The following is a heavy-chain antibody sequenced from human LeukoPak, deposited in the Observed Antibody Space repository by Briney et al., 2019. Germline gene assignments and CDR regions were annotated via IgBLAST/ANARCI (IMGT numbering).Heavy chain of an antibody. V-gene: IGHV4-59*01. CDR2: IYYSGST. Sequence: SETLSLTCTVSGGSISSYYWSWIRQPPGKGLEWIGYIYYSGSTNFNPSLKSRVTISVDTSKNQFSLKLRSVTAADTAVYYCASGPYCGGDCYRFPFDYWGQGTLVIVSS. CDR3: ASGPYCGGDCYRFPFDY. D-gene: IGHD2-21*02. J-gene: IGHJ4*02. CDR1: GGSISSYY.